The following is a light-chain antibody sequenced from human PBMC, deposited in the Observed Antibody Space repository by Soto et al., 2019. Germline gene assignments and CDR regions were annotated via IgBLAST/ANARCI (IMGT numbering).Light chain of an antibody. V-gene: IGKV1-5*01. CDR2: DVS. CDR3: QLYKKYSPGT. CDR1: QSITTW. Sequence: DIQMTQSPSTVSAYVGDSVTITCRASQSITTWLACYQQRPGKAPKLLIYDVSSLQSGVPSRFSCSGYGTEFALTISSLQPDDFATYYCQLYKKYSPGTFVQGTKGEIK. J-gene: IGKJ1*01.